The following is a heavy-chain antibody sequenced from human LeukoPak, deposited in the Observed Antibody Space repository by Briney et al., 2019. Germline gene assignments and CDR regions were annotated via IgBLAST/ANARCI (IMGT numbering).Heavy chain of an antibody. CDR1: GFTFTSYS. J-gene: IGHJ6*02. CDR2: ISGGGGST. D-gene: IGHD3-3*01. CDR3: AKSVAIYFYCGLDV. Sequence: GGSLRLSCAASGFTFTSYSMNWVRQAPGKGLEWVSTISGGGGSTYYADSVKGRFTISRDNSKNTLFLQMNSLRVEDTAPYYCAKSVAIYFYCGLDVWGQGTTVTVSS. V-gene: IGHV3-23*01.